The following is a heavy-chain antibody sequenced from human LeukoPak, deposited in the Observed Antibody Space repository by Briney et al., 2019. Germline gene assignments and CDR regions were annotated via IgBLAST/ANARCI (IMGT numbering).Heavy chain of an antibody. J-gene: IGHJ4*02. D-gene: IGHD5-12*01. CDR3: MAATIHFDY. CDR2: TSGSGGST. Sequence: PGGSLRLSCAASGFTFSSYAMSWVRQAPGKGLEWVSATSGSGGSTYYADSVKGRFTISRDNSKNTLYLQMNSLRAEDTAVYYCMAATIHFDYWGQGTLVTVSS. CDR1: GFTFSSYA. V-gene: IGHV3-23*01.